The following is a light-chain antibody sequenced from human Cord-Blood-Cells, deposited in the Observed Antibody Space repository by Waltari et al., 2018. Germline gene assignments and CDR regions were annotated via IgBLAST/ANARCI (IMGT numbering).Light chain of an antibody. CDR1: SSDVGSYNL. Sequence: QSALTQPASVSGSPGQSITISCTGTSSDVGSYNLLSWYQQHPGKAPTLMIYEVSKRPSGVSNRFSGSKSGNTASLTISGLQAEDEADYYCCSYAGSSTLVFGGGTKLTVL. J-gene: IGLJ2*01. CDR3: CSYAGSSTLV. CDR2: EVS. V-gene: IGLV2-23*02.